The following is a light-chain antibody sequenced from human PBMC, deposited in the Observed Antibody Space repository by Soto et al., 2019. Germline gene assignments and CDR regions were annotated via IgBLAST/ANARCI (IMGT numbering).Light chain of an antibody. J-gene: IGKJ1*01. Sequence: DIQMTQSPSSLSASVGDRVTITCRASQGISNYLAWYQQKPRKVPNLLIYGASTLQSGVPSRFSGSGSGTDFTLTISSLQPEDVATYYCQKYNSAPWTFGQGTKVEIK. V-gene: IGKV1-27*01. CDR2: GAS. CDR1: QGISNY. CDR3: QKYNSAPWT.